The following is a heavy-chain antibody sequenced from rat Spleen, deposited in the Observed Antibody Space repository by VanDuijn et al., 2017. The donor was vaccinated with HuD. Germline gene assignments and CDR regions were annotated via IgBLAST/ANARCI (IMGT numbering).Heavy chain of an antibody. Sequence: EVQLVESGGGLVQPGRSLKLSCAASGFTFSGFPMAWVRQAPTKVLEWVASISTGGGNTYYRDSVKGRFTISRDNPENTLYLQMDSLRSEDTATYYCTLGSHYHDVPYYYEYWGQGVMVTVSS. D-gene: IGHD1-12*02. J-gene: IGHJ2*01. CDR1: GFTFSGFP. CDR2: ISTGGGNT. V-gene: IGHV5S13*01. CDR3: TLGSHYHDVPYYYEY.